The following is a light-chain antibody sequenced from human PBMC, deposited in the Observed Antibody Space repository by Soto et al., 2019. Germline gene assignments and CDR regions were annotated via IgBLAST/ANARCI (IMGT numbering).Light chain of an antibody. CDR2: GAF. Sequence: SPATLSLSPGERATLSCRASPSVPNYLAWYQQKPGQAPRLLIYGAFNRATGIPARFSGSGSGADFTLTISSLEPEDFAVYYCQQRNIWPPVTFGQGTRLEIK. CDR3: QQRNIWPPVT. J-gene: IGKJ5*01. CDR1: PSVPNY. V-gene: IGKV3-11*01.